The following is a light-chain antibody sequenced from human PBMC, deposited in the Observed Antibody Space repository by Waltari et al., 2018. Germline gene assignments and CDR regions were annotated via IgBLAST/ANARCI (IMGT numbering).Light chain of an antibody. CDR2: AAS. Sequence: DIQMTQSPSSLSASVGDRVTITCRASQSISSYLNWYQQKPGKAPKLLIYAASSLQSGVPARFRGSGSGTDFTLTISSLQPEDFATYYCQQSYSTVFGQGTKLEI. CDR3: QQSYSTV. V-gene: IGKV1-39*01. J-gene: IGKJ2*01. CDR1: QSISSY.